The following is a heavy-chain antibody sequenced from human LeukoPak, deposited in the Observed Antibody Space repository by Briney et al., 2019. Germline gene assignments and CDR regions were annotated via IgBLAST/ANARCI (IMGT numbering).Heavy chain of an antibody. J-gene: IGHJ6*03. V-gene: IGHV4-34*01. Sequence: SETLSLTCAVYGGSFSGYYWSWIRQPPRKCLEWIGEINHSGSTNYNPSLKSRVTISVDTSKNQFSLKLSSVTAADTAVYYCARGPRYCSGGSCYQYYYYYMDVWGKGTTVTVSS. CDR3: ARGPRYCSGGSCYQYYYYYMDV. CDR2: INHSGST. CDR1: GGSFSGYY. D-gene: IGHD2-15*01.